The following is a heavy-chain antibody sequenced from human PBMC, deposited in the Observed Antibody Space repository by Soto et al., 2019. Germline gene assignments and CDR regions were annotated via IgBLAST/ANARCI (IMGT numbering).Heavy chain of an antibody. CDR3: ARDGKPKKHQKPQLLWFWEFEPPDY. V-gene: IGHV3-33*01. J-gene: IGHJ4*02. CDR2: MWYDGSNK. Sequence: QVQLVESGGGVVQPGRSLRLSCAASGFTFSSYGMHWVRQAPGKGLEWVAVMWYDGSNKYYADSVKGRFTIARDNSKKTLYLQMNSLRAEDTAMYYCARDGKPKKHQKPQLLWFWEFEPPDYWGQGTLVTVSS. D-gene: IGHD3-10*01. CDR1: GFTFSSYG.